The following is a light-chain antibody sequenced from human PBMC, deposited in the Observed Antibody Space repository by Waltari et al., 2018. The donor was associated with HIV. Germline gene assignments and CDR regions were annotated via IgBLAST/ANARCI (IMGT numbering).Light chain of an antibody. CDR3: QQYYSTPPYT. CDR2: WAS. Sequence: DIVMTQSPDSLAVSLGERATINCKSSQSVLYSSNNKNYLAWYQQKPGQAPKLLIYWASTRESGVPDRFSGSGSGTDFTLTISSLQAEDVAVYYCQQYYSTPPYTFVQGTKLEIK. CDR1: QSVLYSSNNKNY. V-gene: IGKV4-1*01. J-gene: IGKJ2*01.